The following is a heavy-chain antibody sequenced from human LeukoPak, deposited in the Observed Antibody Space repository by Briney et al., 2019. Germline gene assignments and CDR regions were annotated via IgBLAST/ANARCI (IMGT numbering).Heavy chain of an antibody. J-gene: IGHJ6*02. V-gene: IGHV3-53*01. D-gene: IGHD3-16*02. CDR3: AKDENSVIPPYYYHGMDV. Sequence: GGSLRLSCAASGFTVSSNYMSWVRQAPGKGLEWVSVIYSGGSTYYADSVKGRFTISRDNSKSTLYLQMNSLRAEDTAVYYCAKDENSVIPPYYYHGMDVWGQGTTVTVSS. CDR1: GFTVSSNY. CDR2: IYSGGST.